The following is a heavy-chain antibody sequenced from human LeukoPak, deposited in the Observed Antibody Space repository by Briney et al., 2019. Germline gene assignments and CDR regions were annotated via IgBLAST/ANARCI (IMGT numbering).Heavy chain of an antibody. Sequence: GGSLRLSCAASGFSFTSYAMSWVRQAPGKGLEWVSAISGSGGSTYYTDAVKGRFTISRDNSKSTLYLQVSSLRAEDTAVYYCAKDRGNNYGLGVSWGQGTLVTVSS. D-gene: IGHD5-18*01. J-gene: IGHJ5*02. CDR1: GFSFTSYA. CDR3: AKDRGNNYGLGVS. CDR2: ISGSGGST. V-gene: IGHV3-23*01.